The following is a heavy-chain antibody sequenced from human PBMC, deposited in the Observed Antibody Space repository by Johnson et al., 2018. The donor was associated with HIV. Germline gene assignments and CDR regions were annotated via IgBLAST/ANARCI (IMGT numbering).Heavy chain of an antibody. CDR1: GFTFSSYG. Sequence: QMQLVESGGGVVQPGRSLRLSCAASGFTFSSYGMHWVRQAPGKGLEWVAVIWYDGSNKYYADSVKGRFTISRDNSKNTLYLQMNSLRAEDTAVYYCAKYMGATEGAFDIWGQGTMVTVSS. V-gene: IGHV3-33*06. J-gene: IGHJ3*02. CDR2: IWYDGSNK. CDR3: AKYMGATEGAFDI. D-gene: IGHD5-12*01.